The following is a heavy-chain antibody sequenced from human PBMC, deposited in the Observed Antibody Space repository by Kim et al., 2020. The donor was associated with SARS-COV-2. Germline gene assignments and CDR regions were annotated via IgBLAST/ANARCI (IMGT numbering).Heavy chain of an antibody. CDR1: GFIFKNYD. D-gene: IGHD2-21*02. J-gene: IGHJ4*02. CDR3: ARGWTVVTGKDYFDY. Sequence: GGSLRLSCAASGFIFKNYDMHWVRQAPGKGVEWVAGLWYDGSDEYYADSVKGRFTISRDNSRNTMYLQMNSLTAEDTAAYYCARGWTVVTGKDYFDYWGQGILVTVSS. CDR2: LWYDGSDE. V-gene: IGHV3-33*01.